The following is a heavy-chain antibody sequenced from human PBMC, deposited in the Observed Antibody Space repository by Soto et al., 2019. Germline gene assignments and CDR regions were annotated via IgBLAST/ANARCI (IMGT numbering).Heavy chain of an antibody. Sequence: GGSLRLSCTASGFSFSNSGMQWVRQTPGKGLEWVALISFDGDKYYVDSVKGRFTISRDNPTNTVYLQMNRLRPEDTAVYYCARDYARGWCQFWGQGTLVTVSS. V-gene: IGHV3-30*03. J-gene: IGHJ4*02. CDR2: ISFDGDK. CDR3: ARDYARGWCQF. CDR1: GFSFSNSG. D-gene: IGHD2-8*02.